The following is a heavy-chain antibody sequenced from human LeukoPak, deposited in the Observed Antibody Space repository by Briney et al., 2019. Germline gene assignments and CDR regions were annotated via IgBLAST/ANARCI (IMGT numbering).Heavy chain of an antibody. CDR3: ARSSGYSYGYEKFDY. V-gene: IGHV3-53*01. CDR2: IYSGGST. J-gene: IGHJ4*02. Sequence: GGSLGLSCAASGFTVSSNYMSWVRQAPGKGLEWVSLIYSGGSTYYADSVKGRFTISRDNSKNTLYLQMNSLRAEDTAVYYCARSSGYSYGYEKFDYWGQGTLVTVSS. D-gene: IGHD5-18*01. CDR1: GFTVSSNY.